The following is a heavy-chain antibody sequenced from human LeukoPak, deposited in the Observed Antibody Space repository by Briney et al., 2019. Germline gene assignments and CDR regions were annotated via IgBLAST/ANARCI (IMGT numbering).Heavy chain of an antibody. CDR3: ASGRQLGY. D-gene: IGHD6-13*01. V-gene: IGHV3-7*01. CDR1: GFTFSNYW. Sequence: GGSLRLSCAASGFTFSNYWMSGVRQAPGKGLEWVANIKEDGSEKYYVDSVKGRFTISRDNARNSLYLQMNSLRAEDTAVYYCASGRQLGYWGQGTLVTVSS. CDR2: IKEDGSEK. J-gene: IGHJ4*02.